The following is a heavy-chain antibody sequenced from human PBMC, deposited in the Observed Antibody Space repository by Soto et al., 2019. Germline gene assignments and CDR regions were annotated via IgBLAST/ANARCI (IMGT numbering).Heavy chain of an antibody. D-gene: IGHD2-2*01. J-gene: IGHJ3*02. CDR2: IIPILGIA. V-gene: IGHV1-69*04. CDR3: ARDLGCSSTSCYASGAFDI. Sequence: SVKVSCKASGGTFSSYTISWVRQAPGQGLEWMGRIIPILGIANYAQKFQGRVTITADKSTSTAYMELSSLRSEDTAVYYCARDLGCSSTSCYASGAFDIWGQGTMVTVSS. CDR1: GGTFSSYT.